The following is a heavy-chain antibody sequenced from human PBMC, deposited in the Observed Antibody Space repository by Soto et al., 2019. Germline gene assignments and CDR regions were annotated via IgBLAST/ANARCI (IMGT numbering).Heavy chain of an antibody. J-gene: IGHJ4*02. CDR2: MYYSGST. Sequence: SETLSLTYTVSGGSISDFYWSWIRQPPGKGLESIAYMYYSGSTNSNPSLKSRVTMSVDTSKNQFSLRLTSVTAADTAVYYCASGFYRDYWGQGALVTVSS. CDR1: GGSISDFY. D-gene: IGHD3-22*01. CDR3: ASGFYRDY. V-gene: IGHV4-59*01.